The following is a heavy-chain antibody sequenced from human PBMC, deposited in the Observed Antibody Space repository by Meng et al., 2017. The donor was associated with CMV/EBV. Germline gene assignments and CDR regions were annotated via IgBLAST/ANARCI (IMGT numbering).Heavy chain of an antibody. V-gene: IGHV4-39*01. CDR1: GGSISSSSYY. CDR2: IYYSGST. D-gene: IGHD3-10*01. CDR3: ARAWEFFDY. Sequence: SETLSLTCTVPGGSISSSSYYWGWIRQPPGKGLEWIGSIYYSGSTYYNPSLKSRVTISVDTSKNQFSLKLSSVTAADTAVYYCARAWEFFDYWGQGTLVTVSS. J-gene: IGHJ4*02.